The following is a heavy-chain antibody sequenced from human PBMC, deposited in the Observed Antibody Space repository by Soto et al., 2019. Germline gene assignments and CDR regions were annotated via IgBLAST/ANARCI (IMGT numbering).Heavy chain of an antibody. CDR3: AIPSKGGYCSGGSCYSFYYGMDV. J-gene: IGHJ6*02. CDR1: GGTFSSYA. CDR2: IIPIFGTA. V-gene: IGHV1-69*06. Sequence: SVKVSCKASGGTFSSYAISWVRQAPGQGLEWMGGIIPIFGTANYAQKFQGRVTITADKSTSTAYMELSSLRSEDTAVYHCAIPSKGGYCSGGSCYSFYYGMDVWGQGTTVTVSS. D-gene: IGHD2-15*01.